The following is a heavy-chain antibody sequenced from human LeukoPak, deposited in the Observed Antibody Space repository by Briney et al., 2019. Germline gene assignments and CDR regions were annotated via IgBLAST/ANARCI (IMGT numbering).Heavy chain of an antibody. CDR1: GFTCSSYA. CDR3: ARDQGEQSGRYFDY. D-gene: IGHD3-3*01. J-gene: IGHJ4*02. Sequence: PGGSLRLSCAASGFTCSSYAMHWVRQDPGKGLEWVAVISYDGSNKYYADSVKGRFTISRDNSKNTLYLQMNSLRAEDTAVYYCARDQGEQSGRYFDYWGQGTLVTLSS. V-gene: IGHV3-30-3*01. CDR2: ISYDGSNK.